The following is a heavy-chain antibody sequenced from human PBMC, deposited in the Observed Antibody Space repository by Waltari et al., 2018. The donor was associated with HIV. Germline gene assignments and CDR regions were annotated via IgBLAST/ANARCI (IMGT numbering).Heavy chain of an antibody. CDR1: GGSISSYY. CDR2: IYYSGST. CDR3: ARDGDYGVIY. Sequence: QVQLQESGPGLVKPSETLSLTCTVSGGSISSYYWSWIRQPPGKGLEWIGYIYYSGSTNHNPSLKSRVTISVDTSKNQFSLKLSSVTAADTAVYYCARDGDYGVIYWGQGTLVTVSS. D-gene: IGHD4-17*01. V-gene: IGHV4-59*01. J-gene: IGHJ4*02.